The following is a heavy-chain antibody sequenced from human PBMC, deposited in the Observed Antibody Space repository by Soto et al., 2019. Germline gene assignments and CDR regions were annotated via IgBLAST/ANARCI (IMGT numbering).Heavy chain of an antibody. V-gene: IGHV3-21*01. CDR2: ISSSSSNI. J-gene: IGHJ4*02. D-gene: IGHD6-6*01. CDR3: ARVGGQLGPGFDY. Sequence: EVQLVESGGGLVKPGGSLRLSCAASGFTFSSYSMNWVRQAPGKGLEWVSSISSSSSNIYYADSVKGRFTISRDNAKNSLYLQMNSLRAEDKAVYYCARVGGQLGPGFDYWGQGTLVTVSS. CDR1: GFTFSSYS.